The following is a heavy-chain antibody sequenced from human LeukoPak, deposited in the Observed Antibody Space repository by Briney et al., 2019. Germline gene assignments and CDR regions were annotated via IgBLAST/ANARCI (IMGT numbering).Heavy chain of an antibody. CDR1: GGSISSYY. J-gene: IGHJ3*02. D-gene: IGHD3-10*01. Sequence: PSETLSLTCTVSGGSISSYYWSWIRQPPGKGLEWIGYIYYSGSTYYNPSLKSRVTISVDTSKNQFSLKLSSVTAADTAVYYCARVDRFGSGVAIWGQGTMVTVSS. CDR2: IYYSGST. V-gene: IGHV4-59*08. CDR3: ARVDRFGSGVAI.